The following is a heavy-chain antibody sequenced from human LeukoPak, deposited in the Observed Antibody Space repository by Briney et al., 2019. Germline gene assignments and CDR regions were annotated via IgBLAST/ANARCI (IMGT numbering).Heavy chain of an antibody. V-gene: IGHV4-59*11. CDR1: TVSIKRHF. Sequence: SETLSLTCNISTVSIKRHFWSWIRQTPGKGLGWIGYVFSSGSANYNPALESRVTISLDTSKRQFSLRLSFVTAADTAVYYCAREYDYWGQGTLVSVSS. CDR3: AREYDY. J-gene: IGHJ4*02. CDR2: VFSSGSA.